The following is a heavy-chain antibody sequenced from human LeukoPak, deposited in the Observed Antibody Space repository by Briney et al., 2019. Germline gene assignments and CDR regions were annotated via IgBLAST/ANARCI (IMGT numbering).Heavy chain of an antibody. J-gene: IGHJ4*02. Sequence: ASVKVSCKASGGTFSSYAIRWVRQAPGQGLEWMGWISAYNGNTNYAQKLQGRVTMTTDTSTSTAYMELRSLRSEDMAVYYCTLYNYWGQGTLVTVSS. D-gene: IGHD1-14*01. CDR2: ISAYNGNT. V-gene: IGHV1-18*03. CDR1: GGTFSSYA. CDR3: TLYNY.